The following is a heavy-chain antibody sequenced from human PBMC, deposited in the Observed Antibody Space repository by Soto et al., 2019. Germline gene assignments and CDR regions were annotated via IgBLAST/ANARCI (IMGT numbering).Heavy chain of an antibody. CDR2: IDYNGVT. V-gene: IGHV4-39*01. CDR3: GKVVVGATGHTDSDS. Sequence: SETLSLTCTVSGGSIYRSGYYWGWIRQPPGRGLEWIGNIDYNGVTYSNPSLKSRVTISRDTSKNQFSLKLTSVTAADTALYYCGKVVVGATGHTDSDSWGPGTLVTVSS. D-gene: IGHD2-15*01. CDR1: GGSIYRSGYY. J-gene: IGHJ4*02.